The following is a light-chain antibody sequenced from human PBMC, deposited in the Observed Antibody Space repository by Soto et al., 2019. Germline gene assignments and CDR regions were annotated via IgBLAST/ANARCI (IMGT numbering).Light chain of an antibody. CDR1: QSISSN. CDR2: GAS. Sequence: EIVMTQSPATLSVSPGDRATLSCRASQSISSNLAWYQQKPGQAPRLLIYGASIRATDIPSRFSGSGSGTEFTLTISSLQSEDLALYYCHQYYRWYTVGQRTKLEIK. CDR3: HQYYRWYT. V-gene: IGKV3D-15*01. J-gene: IGKJ2*01.